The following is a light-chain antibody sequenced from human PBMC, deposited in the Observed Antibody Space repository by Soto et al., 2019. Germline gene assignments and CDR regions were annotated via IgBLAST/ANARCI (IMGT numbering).Light chain of an antibody. CDR2: GNS. CDR3: QSYDSSLSVV. V-gene: IGLV1-40*01. J-gene: IGLJ2*01. Sequence: QPVLTQPPSVSRAPGQRVTISCTGSSSNIGAPYDVHWYLQLPETAPKLLIYGNSNRPSGVPDRFSGSKSGTSASLAITGLQAEDEADYYCQSYDSSLSVVFGGGTKLTVL. CDR1: SSNIGAPYD.